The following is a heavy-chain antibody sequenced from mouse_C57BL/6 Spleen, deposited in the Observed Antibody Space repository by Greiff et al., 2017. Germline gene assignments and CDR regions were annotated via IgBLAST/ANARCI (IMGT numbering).Heavy chain of an antibody. CDR2: IYIGNGYT. J-gene: IGHJ1*03. D-gene: IGHD1-1*01. CDR3: ARNYYGSSYWYFDV. CDR1: GYTFTSYG. Sequence: EVKLVESGAELVRPGSSVKMSCKTSGYTFTSYGINWVKQRPGQGLEWIGYIYIGNGYTEYNEKFKGKATLTSDTSSSTAYMQLSSLTSEDSAIXFCARNYYGSSYWYFDVWGTGTTVTVSS. V-gene: IGHV1-58*01.